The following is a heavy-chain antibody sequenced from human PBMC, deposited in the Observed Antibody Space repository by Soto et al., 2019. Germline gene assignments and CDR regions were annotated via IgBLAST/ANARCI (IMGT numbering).Heavy chain of an antibody. J-gene: IGHJ3*02. Sequence: QVQLVQSGADVKQPGSSVKVSCKTSGGTFRTYAITWVRQAPGQGLEWMGGIIPVFASTNYAQKIQGRVTITADESTRTAYMELSSLRSEDTAVYYCARRLMTAESPHDAFEIWGQGTMVTVSA. CDR1: GGTFRTYA. CDR2: IIPVFAST. CDR3: ARRLMTAESPHDAFEI. D-gene: IGHD2-21*02. V-gene: IGHV1-69*01.